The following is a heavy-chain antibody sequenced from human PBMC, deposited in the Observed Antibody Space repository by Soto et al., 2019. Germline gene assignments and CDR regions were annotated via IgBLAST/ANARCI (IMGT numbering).Heavy chain of an antibody. CDR1: GYTFTGYY. CDR2: INPETGGT. V-gene: IGHV1-2*02. D-gene: IGHD2-21*01. CDR3: ARERFQVISDGMDV. J-gene: IGHJ6*02. Sequence: ASVKVSCRASGYTFTGYYVHWVREAPGQGLEWMGWINPETGGTSYAQKFQGRVTLSRDTSINTAYLELSSLRFDDAAVYFCARERFQVISDGMDVWGQGTTVTVSS.